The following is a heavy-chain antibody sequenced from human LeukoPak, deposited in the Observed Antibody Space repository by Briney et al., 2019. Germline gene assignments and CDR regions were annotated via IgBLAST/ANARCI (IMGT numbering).Heavy chain of an antibody. D-gene: IGHD5-12*01. Sequence: GGSLRLSCAASGFTFSSYWMNWVRQAPGKGLVWVSRIASDGSSTTYADSVKGRFSISRDNAKNTLYLQMNSLRAEDTAVYYCSKHALGGLGYDSWGQGILVTVSS. CDR1: GFTFSSYW. CDR3: SKHALGGLGYDS. CDR2: IASDGSST. V-gene: IGHV3-74*01. J-gene: IGHJ4*02.